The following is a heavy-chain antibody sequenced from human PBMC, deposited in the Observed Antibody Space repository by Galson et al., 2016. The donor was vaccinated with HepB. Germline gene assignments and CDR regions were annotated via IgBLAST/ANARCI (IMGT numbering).Heavy chain of an antibody. CDR2: ISGSGSASYYT. J-gene: IGHJ4*02. CDR3: AKDDHSYDTSGLDY. V-gene: IGHV3-23*01. D-gene: IGHD3-22*01. Sequence: SLRLSCAAPGFTFSNYVMTWVRQAPGKGLEWVSCISGSGSASYYTSYADSVKGRFTISRDNSKKTLYLQMNTLRAEETAIYFCAKDDHSYDTSGLDYWGQGTLVTVSS. CDR1: GFTFSNYV.